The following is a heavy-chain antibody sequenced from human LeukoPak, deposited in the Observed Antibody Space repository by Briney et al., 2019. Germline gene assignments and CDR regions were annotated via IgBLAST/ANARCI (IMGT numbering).Heavy chain of an antibody. D-gene: IGHD2-2*01. CDR3: ASMPSTEIYYFYYMDV. CDR1: RFTFSSYT. J-gene: IGHJ6*03. CDR2: ISANAVST. Sequence: GGSLRLSCADSRFTFSSYTMNWVRQAPGEGLEWVSGISANAVSTYYADSVKGRFTISRDNSKNTLYLHMDRLGTEDTAVYYCASMPSTEIYYFYYMDVWGKGTTVTVSS. V-gene: IGHV3-23*01.